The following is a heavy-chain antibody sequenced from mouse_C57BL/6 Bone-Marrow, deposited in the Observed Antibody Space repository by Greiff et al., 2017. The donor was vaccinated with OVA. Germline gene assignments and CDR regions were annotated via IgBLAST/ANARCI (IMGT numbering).Heavy chain of an antibody. CDR2: IDPETGGT. CDR1: GYTFTDYE. Sequence: VQLQQSGAELVRPGASVTLSCKASGYTFTDYEMHWVKQTPVHGLEWIGAIDPETGGTAYNQKFKGKAILTADKSSSTAYMEPRSLTSEDSAVYYCTDYYGSSYGWYFDVWGTGTTVTVSS. J-gene: IGHJ1*03. CDR3: TDYYGSSYGWYFDV. V-gene: IGHV1-15*01. D-gene: IGHD1-1*01.